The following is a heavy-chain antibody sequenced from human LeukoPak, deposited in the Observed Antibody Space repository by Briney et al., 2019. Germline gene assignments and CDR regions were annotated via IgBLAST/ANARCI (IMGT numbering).Heavy chain of an antibody. V-gene: IGHV4-39*01. CDR3: ASQRVWISAWQIDS. D-gene: IGHD6-19*01. Sequence: PSETLSLTCTVSGASISTNNFFWAWIRQPPGKGLEWIAMLRYSGAAYYNPSLKSRVTISLDTSKNQFSLKLSSVTAADTAVHYCASQRVWISAWQIDSWGQGSLVTVSS. J-gene: IGHJ4*02. CDR1: GASISTNNFF. CDR2: LRYSGAA.